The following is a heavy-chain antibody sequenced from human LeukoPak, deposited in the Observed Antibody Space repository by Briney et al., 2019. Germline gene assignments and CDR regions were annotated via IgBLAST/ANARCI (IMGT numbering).Heavy chain of an antibody. J-gene: IGHJ4*02. CDR3: AKDRDLYSSGWAFDY. CDR1: GFTFDDYA. D-gene: IGHD6-19*01. Sequence: GRSLRLSCAASGFTFDDYAMHWVRQAPGKGLEWVSGISWNSGSIGYADSVKGRFTISRDNAKNSLYLQINSLGAEDTALYYCAKDRDLYSSGWAFDYWGQGTLVTVSS. CDR2: ISWNSGSI. V-gene: IGHV3-9*01.